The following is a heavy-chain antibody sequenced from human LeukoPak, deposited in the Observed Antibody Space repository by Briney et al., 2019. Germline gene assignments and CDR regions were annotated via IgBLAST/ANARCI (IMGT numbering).Heavy chain of an antibody. CDR1: GFTFSSYA. CDR2: ISSNGGST. D-gene: IGHD6-6*01. Sequence: PGGSLRLSCSASGFTFSSYAMHWVRQAPGKGLEYVSAISSNGGSTYYADSVKGRFTISRDNSKNTLYLQMSSLRAEDTAVYYCVKEEYSRSGGRYYYYGMDVWGQGTTVTVSS. CDR3: VKEEYSRSGGRYYYYGMDV. V-gene: IGHV3-64D*09. J-gene: IGHJ6*02.